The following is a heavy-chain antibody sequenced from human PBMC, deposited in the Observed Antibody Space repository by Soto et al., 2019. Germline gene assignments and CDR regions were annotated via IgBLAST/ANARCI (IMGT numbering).Heavy chain of an antibody. CDR2: ISDSGGST. CDR3: VKGFVRIAVD. V-gene: IGHV3-23*01. Sequence: EVQLLESGGGLVQPGGSLRLSCAASGFTFSSSGMSWVRQAPGTGLEWVSSISDSGGSTAYADSVKGRFTISRDNSKNTLYLQVNSLRVEDTAVYYCVKGFVRIAVDWGQGTLVTVSS. D-gene: IGHD6-19*01. CDR1: GFTFSSSG. J-gene: IGHJ4*02.